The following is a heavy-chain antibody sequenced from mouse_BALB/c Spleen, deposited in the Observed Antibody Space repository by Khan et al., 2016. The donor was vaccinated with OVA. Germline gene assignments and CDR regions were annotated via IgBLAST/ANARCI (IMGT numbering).Heavy chain of an antibody. CDR2: IRYDGNT. J-gene: IGHJ3*01. CDR3: ARGGSSGPAWFTY. Sequence: QLEESGPGLVKPSQSLSLTCSVTGYSITNGYFWNWIRQFPGNNLEWMGYIRYDGNTNYNPSLKNRISITRDTSKNQFFLNLNSVTHEDTATYSCARGGSSGPAWFTYWGQGTLVTVSA. V-gene: IGHV3-6*02. CDR1: GYSITNGYF. D-gene: IGHD3-1*01.